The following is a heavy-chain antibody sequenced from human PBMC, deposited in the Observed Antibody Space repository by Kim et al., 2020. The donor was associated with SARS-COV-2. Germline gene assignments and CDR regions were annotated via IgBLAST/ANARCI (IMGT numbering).Heavy chain of an antibody. V-gene: IGHV3-30*18. CDR1: GFTFSSYG. Sequence: GGSLRLSCAASGFTFSSYGMHWVRQAPGKGLAWVSIISYDGSNKYYADSVKGRFTISRDNSKNTLYLQMNSLRAEDTAVYYCAKGGYSYFFKASYYFDYWGQGTLVTVSS. CDR3: AKGGYSYFFKASYYFDY. J-gene: IGHJ4*02. D-gene: IGHD5-18*01. CDR2: ISYDGSNK.